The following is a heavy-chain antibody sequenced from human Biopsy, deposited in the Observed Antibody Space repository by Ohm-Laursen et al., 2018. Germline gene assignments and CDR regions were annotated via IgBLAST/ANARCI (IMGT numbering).Heavy chain of an antibody. J-gene: IGHJ4*02. CDR1: GDSVSSGSFY. CDR3: ARGMRSSGWPYFDS. D-gene: IGHD6-19*01. Sequence: SETLSLTCPVSGDSVSSGSFYWTWIRQPPGQGLEYIGYIYDRGGTANYNPSLESRVTMSVDMPKNQFSLKLSSVTATDTAIYYCARGMRSSGWPYFDSWGQGTLVTVSS. V-gene: IGHV4-61*01. CDR2: IYDRGGTA.